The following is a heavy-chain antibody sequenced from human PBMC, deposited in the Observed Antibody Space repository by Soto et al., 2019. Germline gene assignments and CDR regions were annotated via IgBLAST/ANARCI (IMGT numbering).Heavy chain of an antibody. J-gene: IGHJ6*02. CDR2: IIPIFGTA. V-gene: IGHV1-69*13. CDR3: ARPERGYSYGLSRPPDILTGYYYYYGMDV. D-gene: IGHD5-18*01. Sequence: GASVKVSCKASGGTFSSYAISWVRQAPGQGLEWMGGIIPIFGTANYAQKFQGRVTITADESTSTAYMELSSLRSEDTAVYYCARPERGYSYGLSRPPDILTGYYYYYGMDVWGQGTTVTVSS. CDR1: GGTFSSYA.